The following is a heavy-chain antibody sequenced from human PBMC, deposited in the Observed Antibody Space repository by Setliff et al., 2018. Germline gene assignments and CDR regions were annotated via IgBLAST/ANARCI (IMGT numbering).Heavy chain of an antibody. J-gene: IGHJ5*02. Sequence: GGSLRLSCAASGFTFSRYSMTWVRQAPGKGLEWVSSISKSSSYIYYADSVKGRFAVSRDNADNSLYLQMNSLRAEDTAVYYCAREGDTVNWFDPWGQGTLVTVSS. CDR1: GFTFSRYS. V-gene: IGHV3-21*01. CDR2: ISKSSSYI. D-gene: IGHD4-17*01. CDR3: AREGDTVNWFDP.